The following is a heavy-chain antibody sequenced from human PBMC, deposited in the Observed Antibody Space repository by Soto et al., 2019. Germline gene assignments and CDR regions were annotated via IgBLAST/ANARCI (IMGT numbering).Heavy chain of an antibody. CDR1: GFTFSSYA. J-gene: IGHJ2*01. V-gene: IGHV3-23*01. CDR2: ISYNGGST. D-gene: IGHD4-17*01. Sequence: EVQLLEAGGGLVQLGGSLRLSCAASGFTFSSYAMSWVRQAPGKGLEWVSGISYNGGSTYSADSVKGRFTISRDISKNTLYLQMNSLRAEDTAVYYCAKDAYGWYFELWGRGTLVTASS. CDR3: AKDAYGWYFEL.